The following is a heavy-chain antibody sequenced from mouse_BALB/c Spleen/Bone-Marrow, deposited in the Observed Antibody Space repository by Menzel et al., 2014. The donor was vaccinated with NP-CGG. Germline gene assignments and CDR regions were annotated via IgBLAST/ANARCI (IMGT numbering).Heavy chain of an antibody. CDR1: GFTFSDYY. CDR2: ISDGGSYT. J-gene: IGHJ3*01. Sequence: EVKVEESGGGLVKPGGSLKLSCAASGFTFSDYYMYWVRQTPEKRLEWVATISDGGSYTYYPDSVKGRFTISRDNAKNNLYLQMSSLKSEDTAMYYCARGGGNYEGAWFAYWGQGTLVTVSA. V-gene: IGHV5-4*02. D-gene: IGHD2-1*01. CDR3: ARGGGNYEGAWFAY.